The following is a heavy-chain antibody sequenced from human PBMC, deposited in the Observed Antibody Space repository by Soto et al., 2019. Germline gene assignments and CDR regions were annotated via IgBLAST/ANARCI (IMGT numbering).Heavy chain of an antibody. CDR2: ISGGGNDA. D-gene: IGHD1-1*01. J-gene: IGHJ4*02. V-gene: IGHV3-23*01. CDR3: ARSLFLASTGIEPFDF. CDR1: GFTFSSYA. Sequence: EVQLLESGGGLVQPGGSLVLSCAASGFTFSSYAMSWVRQAPGKGLEWVSSISGGGNDAYYADSVKGRFTISRDKSRNTLYLQMSSLRADDTAVHYCARSLFLASTGIEPFDFWGRGTLVTVSS.